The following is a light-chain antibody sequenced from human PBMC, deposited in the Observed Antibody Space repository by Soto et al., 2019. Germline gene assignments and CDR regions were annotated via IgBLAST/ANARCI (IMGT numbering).Light chain of an antibody. CDR1: QSVSSNY. V-gene: IGKV3-20*01. CDR3: QRYGSSRPWT. Sequence: EIVLSQSPGTLSLTQGERATLSCRVSQSVSSNYLAWYQQKPGQAPRLLIYGASSRATGVPDRFSGSGSGTDFTLTISRLEPADFAVYYCQRYGSSRPWTFGQGTKVDIK. J-gene: IGKJ1*01. CDR2: GAS.